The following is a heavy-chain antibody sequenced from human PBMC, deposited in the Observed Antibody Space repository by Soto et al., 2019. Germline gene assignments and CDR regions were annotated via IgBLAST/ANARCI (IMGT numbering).Heavy chain of an antibody. Sequence: ASVKVSCKASGGTFSSYAISWVRQATGQGLEWMGWMNPNSGNTGYAQKFQGRVTMTRNTSISTAYMELSSLRSEDTAVYYCARGVTIFGYMDVWGKGTTVTVSS. CDR3: ARGVTIFGYMDV. J-gene: IGHJ6*03. D-gene: IGHD3-3*01. CDR1: GGTFSSYA. CDR2: MNPNSGNT. V-gene: IGHV1-8*02.